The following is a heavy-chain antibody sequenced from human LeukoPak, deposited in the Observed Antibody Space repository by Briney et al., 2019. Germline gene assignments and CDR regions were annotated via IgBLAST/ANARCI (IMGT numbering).Heavy chain of an antibody. J-gene: IGHJ5*02. CDR1: GGSISSYY. D-gene: IGHD6-13*01. V-gene: IGHV4-59*01. Sequence: SETLSLTCTVSGGSISSYYWSWIRQPPGKGLEWIGYIYYSGSTNYNPSLKSRVTISVDTSKNQFSLKLSSVTAADTAVYYCARYENSSSWLGWFDPWGQGTLVTVSS. CDR2: IYYSGST. CDR3: ARYENSSSWLGWFDP.